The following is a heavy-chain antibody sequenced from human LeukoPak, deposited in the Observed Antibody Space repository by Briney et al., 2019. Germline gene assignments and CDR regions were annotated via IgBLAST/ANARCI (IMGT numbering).Heavy chain of an antibody. V-gene: IGHV3-7*01. CDR3: ARDAAFRNPYRYFQH. Sequence: PGGSLRLSCAASGFTFSSYWMHWVRQAPGKGLDWVGNIKQDGSETYYADSLKGRFTISRDNAKSALYLQMNSLRAEDTAVYYCARDAAFRNPYRYFQHWGQGTLVTVSS. D-gene: IGHD1-14*01. J-gene: IGHJ1*01. CDR2: IKQDGSET. CDR1: GFTFSSYW.